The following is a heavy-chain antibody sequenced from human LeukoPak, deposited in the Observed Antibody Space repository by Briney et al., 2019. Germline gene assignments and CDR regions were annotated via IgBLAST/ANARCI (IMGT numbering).Heavy chain of an antibody. CDR3: ARGNFYDNKGYSPELRY. Sequence: ASVKVSCKASGYTFTGYYMHWVRQAPGQGLEWMGWINPNSGRTHYAQKFQGRVTMTRDTSISTAYMELSRLTSDDTAVYYCARGNFYDNKGYSPELRYWGQGTLVTVSS. CDR2: INPNSGRT. CDR1: GYTFTGYY. J-gene: IGHJ4*02. V-gene: IGHV1-2*02. D-gene: IGHD3-10*01.